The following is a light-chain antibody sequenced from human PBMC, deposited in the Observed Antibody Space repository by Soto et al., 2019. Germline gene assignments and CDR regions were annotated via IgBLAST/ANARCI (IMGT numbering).Light chain of an antibody. CDR3: HQYGSFPHT. CDR1: QSVSGSS. CDR2: GAS. Sequence: EIVLTQSPGTLSLSPGERATLSCRASQSVSGSSLAWYQLKPGQAPRLLISGASSRATGVPVRFSGSESGTDFTFIISRLEPEDFGMYYCHQYGSFPHTFGQGTELETK. J-gene: IGKJ2*01. V-gene: IGKV3-20*01.